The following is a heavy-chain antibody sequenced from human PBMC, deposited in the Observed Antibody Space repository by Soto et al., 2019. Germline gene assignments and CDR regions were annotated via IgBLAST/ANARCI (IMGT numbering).Heavy chain of an antibody. Sequence: GGSLRLSCVVSGFTFSTYDVHWVRQSPRKGLEWVAVISYDGSNEYYADSVKGRFTIPRDSFKNTLYLQMNSLRAEDTAVYYCAKEGHFRLGQYFDYWGQGTQVTVSS. J-gene: IGHJ4*02. CDR1: GFTFSTYD. CDR3: AKEGHFRLGQYFDY. CDR2: ISYDGSNE. D-gene: IGHD3-9*01. V-gene: IGHV3-30*18.